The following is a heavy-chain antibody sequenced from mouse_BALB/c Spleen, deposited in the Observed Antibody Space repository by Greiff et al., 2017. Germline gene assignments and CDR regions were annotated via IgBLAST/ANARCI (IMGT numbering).Heavy chain of an antibody. CDR2: INSNGGST. Sequence: EVMLVESGGGLVKLGGSLKLSCAASGFTFSSYYMSWVRQTPEKRLELVAAINSNGGSTYYPDTVKGRFTISRDNAKNTLYLQMSSLKSEDTALYYCARRGDVYFDYWGQGTTLTVSS. D-gene: IGHD3-3*01. CDR1: GFTFSSYY. V-gene: IGHV5-6-2*01. CDR3: ARRGDVYFDY. J-gene: IGHJ2*01.